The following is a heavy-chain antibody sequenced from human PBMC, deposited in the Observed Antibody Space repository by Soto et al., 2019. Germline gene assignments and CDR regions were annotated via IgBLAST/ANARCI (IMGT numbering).Heavy chain of an antibody. Sequence: GESLKLSCKASGYSFTSYWIGWVRQMPGKGLEWMGIIYPGDSDTRYSPSLQGQVTISADKSISTAYLQWSSLKASDTAMYYCARHGGYYDSSGRGGNDYWGQGTLVTVSS. CDR2: IYPGDSDT. CDR3: ARHGGYYDSSGRGGNDY. CDR1: GYSFTSYW. V-gene: IGHV5-51*01. J-gene: IGHJ4*02. D-gene: IGHD3-22*01.